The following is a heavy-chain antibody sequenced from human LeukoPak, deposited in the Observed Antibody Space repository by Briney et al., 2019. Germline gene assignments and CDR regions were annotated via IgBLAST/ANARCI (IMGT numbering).Heavy chain of an antibody. Sequence: GGSLRLSCAASGFTVSSNYMSWVRQAPGKGLEWVSVIYSGGSTYYADSVKGRFTISRDNAKNSLYLQMNSLRAEDTAVYYCARPLAPYCSSTSCSDYYGMDVWGQGTTVTVSS. CDR2: IYSGGST. J-gene: IGHJ6*02. CDR3: ARPLAPYCSSTSCSDYYGMDV. CDR1: GFTVSSNY. V-gene: IGHV3-53*01. D-gene: IGHD2-2*01.